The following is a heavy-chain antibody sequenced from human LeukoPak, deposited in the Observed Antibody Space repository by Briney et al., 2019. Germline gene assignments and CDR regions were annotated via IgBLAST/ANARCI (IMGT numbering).Heavy chain of an antibody. CDR3: ARVYYGSESLCYFDY. J-gene: IGHJ4*02. CDR1: GGSITSGDYY. V-gene: IGHV4-30-4*01. CDR2: IYYGGST. Sequence: PSQTLSLTCTVSGGSITSGDYYWSWIRQPPGKGLEWIGYIYYGGSTSLTPSLKSRVTISVDTSKNQFSLKLSSVTAADTAVYYCARVYYGSESLCYFDYWGQGTLVTVSS. D-gene: IGHD3-10*01.